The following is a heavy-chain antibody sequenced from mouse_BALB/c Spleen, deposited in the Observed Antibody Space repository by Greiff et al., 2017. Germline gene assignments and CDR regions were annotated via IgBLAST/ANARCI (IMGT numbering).Heavy chain of an antibody. V-gene: IGHV5-6-3*01. J-gene: IGHJ3*01. Sequence: DVKLVESGGGLVQPGGSLKLSCAASGFTFSSYGMSWVRQTPDKRLELVATINSNGGSTYYPDSVKGRFTISRDNAKNTLYLQMSSLKSEDTAMYYCARIATGRGGFAYWGQGTLVTVSA. CDR2: INSNGGST. CDR3: ARIATGRGGFAY. CDR1: GFTFSSYG. D-gene: IGHD4-1*02.